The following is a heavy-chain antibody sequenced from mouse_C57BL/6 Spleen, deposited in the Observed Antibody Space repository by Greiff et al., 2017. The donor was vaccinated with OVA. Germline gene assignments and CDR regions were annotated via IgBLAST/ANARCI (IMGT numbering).Heavy chain of an antibody. CDR3: ASGEFTRGFAY. CDR1: GYTFTSYW. J-gene: IGHJ3*01. V-gene: IGHV1-69*01. CDR2: IDPSDSYT. Sequence: QVQLQQPGAELVMPGASVKLSCKASGYTFTSYWMHWVKQRPGQGLEWIGEIDPSDSYTNYNQKFKGKSTLTVDKSSSTAYMQLSSLTSEDSAVYYCASGEFTRGFAYWGQGTLVTVSA.